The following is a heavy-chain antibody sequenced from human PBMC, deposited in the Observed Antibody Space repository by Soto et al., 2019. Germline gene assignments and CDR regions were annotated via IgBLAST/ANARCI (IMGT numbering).Heavy chain of an antibody. CDR2: FDPEDGET. Sequence: ASVTVSCQVSGYTLTELSMHWVRQAPGKGLEWMGGFDPEDGETIYAQKFQGRVTMTEDTSTDTAYMELSSLRSEDTAVYYCATDLRLRSYYYYGMDVWGQGTTVTVSS. CDR3: ATDLRLRSYYYYGMDV. D-gene: IGHD4-17*01. V-gene: IGHV1-24*01. CDR1: GYTLTELS. J-gene: IGHJ6*02.